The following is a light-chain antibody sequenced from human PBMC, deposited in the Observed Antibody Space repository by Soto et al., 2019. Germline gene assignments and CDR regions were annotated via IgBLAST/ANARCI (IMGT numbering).Light chain of an antibody. CDR1: QSISSW. Sequence: DIQMTQSPSTLSVSVGDRVTITCRASQSISSWLAWYQQKPGKAPKLLIYDASSLESGVPSRFSGSGSGTEFNLTISILQPDDFATYYCQQYNSYSPLTFGGGTKVEIK. V-gene: IGKV1-5*01. CDR3: QQYNSYSPLT. J-gene: IGKJ4*01. CDR2: DAS.